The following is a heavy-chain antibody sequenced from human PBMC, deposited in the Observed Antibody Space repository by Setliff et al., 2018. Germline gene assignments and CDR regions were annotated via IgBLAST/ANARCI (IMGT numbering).Heavy chain of an antibody. V-gene: IGHV1-46*01. CDR1: GYTFTTYY. Sequence: GASVKVSCKASGYTFTTYYMHWVRQAPGQGLEWMGVINPSDGSTTYARKFQGRVKMTRDTSTNTVYMQLSSLRSEDTAVYYCARESMAKNFWGEYSDYWGQGTLVTVS. CDR3: ARESMAKNFWGEYSDY. CDR2: INPSDGST. D-gene: IGHD3-3*01. J-gene: IGHJ4*02.